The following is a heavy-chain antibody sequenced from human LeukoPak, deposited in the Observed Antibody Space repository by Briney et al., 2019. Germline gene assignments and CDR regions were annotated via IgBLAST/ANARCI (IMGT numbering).Heavy chain of an antibody. CDR1: GYTFSSYG. D-gene: IGHD4/OR15-4a*01. V-gene: IGHV1-18*01. CDR3: ARRKYGADYNGMDV. J-gene: IGHJ6*02. CDR2: INPQKRDT. Sequence: GASVKVSCKASGYTFSSYGINWARLAPGRGPEWMASINPQKRDTHYAQNFQGRVTVTAGTSTNTAYMELRSLRSDDTAIYYCARRKYGADYNGMDVWGQGTTVTVSS.